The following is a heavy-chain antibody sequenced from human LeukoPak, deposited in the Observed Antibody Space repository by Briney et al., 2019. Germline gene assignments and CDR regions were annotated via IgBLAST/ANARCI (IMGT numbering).Heavy chain of an antibody. V-gene: IGHV3-23*01. D-gene: IGHD3-22*01. CDR1: GFTFSSYA. J-gene: IGHJ6*02. CDR3: AKIAYYYDSSGYYRLYYYYYYGMDV. CDR2: ISGNGGST. Sequence: GGSLRLSCAASGFTFSSYAMSWVRQAPGKGLEWVSAISGNGGSTYYADSVKGRFTISRDNSKNTLYLQMNSLRAEDTAVYYCAKIAYYYDSSGYYRLYYYYYYGMDVWGQGTTVTVSS.